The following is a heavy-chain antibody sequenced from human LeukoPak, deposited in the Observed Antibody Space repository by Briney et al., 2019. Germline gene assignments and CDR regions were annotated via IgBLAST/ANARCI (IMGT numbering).Heavy chain of an antibody. CDR3: ASNMSVTYNFDP. V-gene: IGHV1-69*01. D-gene: IGHD4-17*01. J-gene: IGHJ5*02. Sequence: SVKVSCRASGGTFSSYAISWVRQAPGQGLEWMGGIIPIFGTANYAQKFQGRVTITADESTSTAYMELSSLRSEDTAVYYCASNMSVTYNFDPWGQGTLVTVS. CDR2: IIPIFGTA. CDR1: GGTFSSYA.